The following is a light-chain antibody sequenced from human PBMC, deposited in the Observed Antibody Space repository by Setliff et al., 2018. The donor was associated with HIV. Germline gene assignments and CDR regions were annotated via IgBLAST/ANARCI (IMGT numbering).Light chain of an antibody. CDR2: STN. J-gene: IGLJ2*01. CDR3: AAWDDSLNGHGV. V-gene: IGLV1-44*01. Sequence: QSVLPQPPSASGTPGQRVTISCSGSSSNIGRNAVTWYQQLPGAAPRLLIYSTNQRPAGVPARFSGSKSGTSASLAISGLQSEDEADYYCAAWDDSLNGHGVFGGGTKVTVL. CDR1: SSNIGRNA.